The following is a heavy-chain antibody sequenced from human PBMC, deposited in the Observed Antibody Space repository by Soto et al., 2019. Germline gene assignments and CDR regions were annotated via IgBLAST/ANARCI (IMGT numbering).Heavy chain of an antibody. V-gene: IGHV3-23*01. CDR2: ISGSDGST. CDR1: GFTFSSYA. Sequence: EVQLLESGGGLVQPGGSLRLSCEASGFTFSSYAMNWVRQAPGKGLEWVSVISGSDGSTYYADSVKARFTISRDNSKNTLNLQMNSLRADDTAVYYCARRSSSWYFDYWGQGTLVTVSS. J-gene: IGHJ4*02. D-gene: IGHD6-13*01. CDR3: ARRSSSWYFDY.